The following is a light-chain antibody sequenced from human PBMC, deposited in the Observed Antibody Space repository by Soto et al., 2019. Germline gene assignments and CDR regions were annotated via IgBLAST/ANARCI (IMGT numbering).Light chain of an antibody. CDR2: EGS. CDR1: SSDVGSYNL. CDR3: CSYAGSSTCPHYV. Sequence: QSVLTQPASVSGSPGQSITISCTGTSSDVGSYNLVSWYQQHPGKAPKLMIYEGSKRPSGVSNRFSGSKSGNTASLTISGLQAEDEADYYCCSYAGSSTCPHYVFGTGTKLTVL. V-gene: IGLV2-23*01. J-gene: IGLJ1*01.